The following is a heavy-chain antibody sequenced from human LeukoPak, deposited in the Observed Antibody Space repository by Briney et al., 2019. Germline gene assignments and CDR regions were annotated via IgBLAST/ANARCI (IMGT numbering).Heavy chain of an antibody. CDR3: AKAYNSGYYGTFYYGMDV. V-gene: IGHV1-69*02. CDR1: GGTFSSYS. Sequence: ASVKVSCKASGGTFSSYSFTWVRLAPGQGLEWMGKIIPTLDLAHYAQRFQGRVTITADKSTSTAYMELRSLRSEDTAIYYCAKAYNSGYYGTFYYGMDVWGPGTTVTVSS. D-gene: IGHD5-12*01. CDR2: IIPTLDLA. J-gene: IGHJ6*02.